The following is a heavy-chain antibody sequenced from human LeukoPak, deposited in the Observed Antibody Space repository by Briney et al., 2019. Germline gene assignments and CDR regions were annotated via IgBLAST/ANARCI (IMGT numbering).Heavy chain of an antibody. J-gene: IGHJ4*02. CDR3: ASELIYYDSSGYYVAFDY. D-gene: IGHD3-22*01. V-gene: IGHV3-21*01. CDR2: ISSSSSYI. Sequence: PGGSLRLSCAASGFTFSTYSMNWVRQAPGKGLEWVSSISSSSSYIYYADSVKGRFTISRDNAKNSLYLQMNSLRAEDTAVYYCASELIYYDSSGYYVAFDYWGQGTLVTVSS. CDR1: GFTFSTYS.